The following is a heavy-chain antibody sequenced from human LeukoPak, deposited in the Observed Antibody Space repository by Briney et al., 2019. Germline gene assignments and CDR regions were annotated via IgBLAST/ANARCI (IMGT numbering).Heavy chain of an antibody. D-gene: IGHD4-23*01. J-gene: IGHJ4*02. CDR2: IIPIFGTA. CDR3: ARAETPWAFDY. Sequence: SVKVSCKASGYTFTSYDINWVRQAPGQGLEWMGGIIPIFGTANYAQKFQGRVTITADESTSTAYMELSSLRSEDTAVYYCARAETPWAFDYWGQGTLVTVSS. V-gene: IGHV1-69*13. CDR1: GYTFTSYD.